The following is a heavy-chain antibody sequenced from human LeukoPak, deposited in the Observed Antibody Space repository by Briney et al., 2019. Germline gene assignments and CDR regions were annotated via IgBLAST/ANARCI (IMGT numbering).Heavy chain of an antibody. CDR3: ARDHSSSSYGSWLY. V-gene: IGHV3-7*04. J-gene: IGHJ4*02. D-gene: IGHD6-13*01. CDR1: GFSFCTYW. CDR2: IKQDGSEK. Sequence: GGSLRLSHAASGFSFCTYWMSWVRQAPGKGLEWVANIKQDGSEKYYVDSVKGRFTISRDNAKNSLYLQMNSLRAEDTAVYYCARDHSSSSYGSWLYCGQATLVTVSS.